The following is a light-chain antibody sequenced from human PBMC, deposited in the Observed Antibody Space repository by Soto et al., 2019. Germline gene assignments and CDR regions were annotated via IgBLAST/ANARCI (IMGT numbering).Light chain of an antibody. Sequence: DIQMTQSPSTLSASIGDRVTITCRASQAISTWVAWYQQKPGKAPKLLIYEASTLKSWVPSRFSGSGSETEFTLTISGLQTDDFATYYCQQYNNYPTFGGGTKVEIK. CDR1: QAISTW. CDR3: QQYNNYPT. V-gene: IGKV1-5*03. CDR2: EAS. J-gene: IGKJ4*01.